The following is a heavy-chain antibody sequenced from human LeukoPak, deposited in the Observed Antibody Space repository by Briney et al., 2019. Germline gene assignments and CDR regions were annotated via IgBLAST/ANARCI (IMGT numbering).Heavy chain of an antibody. CDR1: GFTFSSYS. CDR2: ISSSSSYI. CDR3: ARDSYYDRRGFDY. Sequence: GGSLRLSCAASGFTFSSYSMNWVRQAPGKGLEWVSSISSSSSYIYYADSVKGRFTISRDNAKNSLYLQMNSLRAEDTAVYYCARDSYYDRRGFDYWGRGTLVTVSS. J-gene: IGHJ4*02. D-gene: IGHD3-22*01. V-gene: IGHV3-21*01.